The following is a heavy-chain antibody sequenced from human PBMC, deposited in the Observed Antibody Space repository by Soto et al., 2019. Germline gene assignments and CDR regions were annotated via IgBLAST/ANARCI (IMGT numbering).Heavy chain of an antibody. J-gene: IGHJ4*02. D-gene: IGHD3-3*01. V-gene: IGHV3-73*01. Sequence: EVQLVESGGGLVQPGGSLKLSCAASGFVFSVSAIHWVRQASGKGLEWLGRIRSKPNNYATTYGASVKGRFTISRDDSESTAHLQMNTLKTEDTAVYYCVSVLGGRPEYWGQGTLVTVSS. CDR3: VSVLGGRPEY. CDR1: GFVFSVSA. CDR2: IRSKPNNYAT.